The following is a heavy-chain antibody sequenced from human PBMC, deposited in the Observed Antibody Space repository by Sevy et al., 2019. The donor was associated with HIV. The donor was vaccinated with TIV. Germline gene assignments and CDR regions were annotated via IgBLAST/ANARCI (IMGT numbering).Heavy chain of an antibody. J-gene: IGHJ6*02. CDR1: GFTFSNAW. CDR2: IKSKTDGGTT. CDR3: TTGSIIAAAGNYYYGMDV. V-gene: IGHV3-15*01. D-gene: IGHD6-13*01. Sequence: GGSLRLSCAASGFTFSNAWMSWVRQAPGKGLEWVGRIKSKTDGGTTDYAAPVKGRFTISRDDSKNTLYLKMTSLKTEDTAVYYCTTGSIIAAAGNYYYGMDVWGQGTTVTVSS.